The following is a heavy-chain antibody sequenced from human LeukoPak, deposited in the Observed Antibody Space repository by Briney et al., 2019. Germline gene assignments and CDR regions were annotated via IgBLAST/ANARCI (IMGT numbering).Heavy chain of an antibody. CDR3: AIATGQLLSVPRFC. V-gene: IGHV3-21*01. CDR2: INSNSSDI. CDR1: GFTFSSYS. J-gene: IGHJ2*01. Sequence: TGGSLRLSCAASGFTFSSYSMSWVRQAPGKGLEWVSSINSNSSDIYYADSVKGRFTISRDNAKNSLYLQMNSLRAEDTAVYYSAIATGQLLSVPRFCWRRGTLVSVPS. D-gene: IGHD2-2*01.